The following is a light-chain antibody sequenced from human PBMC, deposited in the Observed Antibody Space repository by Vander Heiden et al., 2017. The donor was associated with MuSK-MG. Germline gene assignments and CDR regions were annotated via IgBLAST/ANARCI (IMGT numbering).Light chain of an antibody. Sequence: DIQMTQYPSTLSASVGDRVTITCRASQTISSWLAWYQQKPGKAPKLLIYKASSLESGVPSRFSGSGSGTEFTLTISSLQPDDFATYYCQQYNSYLYTFGQGTKLESK. J-gene: IGKJ2*01. V-gene: IGKV1-5*03. CDR1: QTISSW. CDR3: QQYNSYLYT. CDR2: KAS.